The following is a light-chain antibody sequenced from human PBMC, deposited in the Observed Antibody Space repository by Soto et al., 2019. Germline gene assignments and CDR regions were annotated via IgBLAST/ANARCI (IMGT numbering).Light chain of an antibody. V-gene: IGKV1-9*01. CDR3: QQPDSYPCT. CDR2: AAS. J-gene: IGKJ2*02. Sequence: DIQLTQSPSFLSASVGDRVTITCRASQGFSNSLAWYQQKPGKAPKLLIYAASTLQSGVPSRFSGSGSGTEFTRTISSLQPEDFATYYCQQPDSYPCTFGQGTKLDIK. CDR1: QGFSNS.